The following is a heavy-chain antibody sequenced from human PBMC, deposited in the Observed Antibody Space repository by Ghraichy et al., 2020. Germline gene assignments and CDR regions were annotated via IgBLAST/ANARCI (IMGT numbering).Heavy chain of an antibody. CDR2: ISYDGSNK. CDR3: ARAGYCSGGSCLTWGVYYYYGMDV. V-gene: IGHV3-30-3*01. J-gene: IGHJ6*02. D-gene: IGHD2-15*01. Sequence: GGSLRLSCAASGFTFSSYAMHWVRQAPGKGLEWVAVISYDGSNKYYADSVKGRFTISRDNSKNTLYLQMNSLRAEDTAVYYCARAGYCSGGSCLTWGVYYYYGMDVWGQGTTVTVSS. CDR1: GFTFSSYA.